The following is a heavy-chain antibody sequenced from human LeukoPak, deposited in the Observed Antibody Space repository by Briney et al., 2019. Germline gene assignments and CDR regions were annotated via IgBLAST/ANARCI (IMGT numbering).Heavy chain of an antibody. J-gene: IGHJ4*02. CDR2: INHSGST. Sequence: SETLSLTCTVSGGSVSSGSYYWSWIRQPPGKGLEWIGEINHSGSTNYNPSLKSRVTISVDTSKNQFSLKLSSVTAADTAVYYCARGGRRITVVRGVIHSRSFDYWGQGTLVTVSS. V-gene: IGHV4-39*07. CDR1: GGSVSSGSYY. D-gene: IGHD3-10*01. CDR3: ARGGRRITVVRGVIHSRSFDY.